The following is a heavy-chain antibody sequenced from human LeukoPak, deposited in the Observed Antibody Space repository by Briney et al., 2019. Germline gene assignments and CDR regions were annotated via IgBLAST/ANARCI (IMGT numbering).Heavy chain of an antibody. CDR2: MNTSGST. V-gene: IGHV4-4*07. J-gene: IGHJ4*02. CDR3: AREGHCSSTSCYGKNFSLDY. CDR1: GGSISRYF. Sequence: PSETLSLICTVSGGSISRYFWSWIRQPAGKGLEWIGRMNTSGSTNYNPSLKSRVTMSVDTSKNQCSLKLSSVTAADTAVYYCAREGHCSSTSCYGKNFSLDYWGQGTLVTVSS. D-gene: IGHD2-2*01.